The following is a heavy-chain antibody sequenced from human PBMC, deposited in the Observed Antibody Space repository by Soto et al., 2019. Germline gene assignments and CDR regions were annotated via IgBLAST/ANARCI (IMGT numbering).Heavy chain of an antibody. CDR2: IYYSGSA. Sequence: SETLSLTCTVSGGSISSYYWSWIRQPPGKGLEWIGYIYYSGSANYNPSLKSRVTISVDTSKNQFSLKLSSVTAADTAVYYCGRAGYYTASRVDVWGQGTTVTVSS. CDR1: GGSISSYY. D-gene: IGHD3-3*01. J-gene: IGHJ6*02. CDR3: GRAGYYTASRVDV. V-gene: IGHV4-59*01.